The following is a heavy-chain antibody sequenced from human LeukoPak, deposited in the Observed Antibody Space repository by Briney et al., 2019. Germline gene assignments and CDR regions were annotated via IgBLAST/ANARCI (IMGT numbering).Heavy chain of an antibody. CDR3: ARDLIVVVDAHNWYFDL. CDR1: GYTFTSYG. V-gene: IGHV1-18*01. CDR2: ISAYNGNT. Sequence: ASVKVSCKASGYTFTSYGISWVRQAPGQGLEWMGWISAYNGNTNYAQKLQGRVTMTTDTSTSTAYMELSSLRSEDTAVYYCARDLIVVVDAHNWYFDLWGRGTLVTVSS. J-gene: IGHJ2*01. D-gene: IGHD3-22*01.